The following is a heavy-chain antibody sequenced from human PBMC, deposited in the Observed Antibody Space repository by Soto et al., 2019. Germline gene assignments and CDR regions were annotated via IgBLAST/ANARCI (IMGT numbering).Heavy chain of an antibody. D-gene: IGHD6-13*01. J-gene: IGHJ4*02. CDR1: GYTFSGFY. Sequence: ASVKVSCKASGYTFSGFYMHCVRQAPGQGLEWMGWINPNSGGTKSAEKFQGRVTMTRDTSISTAYMELSRLTSEDTAIYYCAKDRWRLKGHFDSWGQGTLVTVSS. CDR2: INPNSGGT. V-gene: IGHV1-2*02. CDR3: AKDRWRLKGHFDS.